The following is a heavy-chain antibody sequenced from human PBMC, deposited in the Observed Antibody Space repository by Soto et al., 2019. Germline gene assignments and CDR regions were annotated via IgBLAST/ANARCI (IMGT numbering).Heavy chain of an antibody. V-gene: IGHV3-23*01. D-gene: IGHD5-18*01. CDR2: ISGSGGST. J-gene: IGHJ4*02. Sequence: EVQLLESGGGFVQPGGSLRLSCAASGFTFSSYAMSWVRQAPGQGLEWVSAISGSGGSTYYADSVKGRFTISRDNSKNTLYLQMNSRRAEDTAVYYCAKDRLGYSYGFLDYWGQGNLVTVSS. CDR3: AKDRLGYSYGFLDY. CDR1: GFTFSSYA.